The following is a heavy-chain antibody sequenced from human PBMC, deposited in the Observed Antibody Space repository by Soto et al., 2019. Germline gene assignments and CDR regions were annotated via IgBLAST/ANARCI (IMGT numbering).Heavy chain of an antibody. V-gene: IGHV4-30-4*01. J-gene: IGHJ4*02. Sequence: HVQLQESGPGPVTPSQTLSLSCTVSGVSITSGSYYWTWVRQSPGKGLEWIGYRYYSGNTYYNPSFNSRATISVDTSKNQFFLKLTSVTAADTAVYYCARGGYDTSGQTFIGWGPDCWGQGTLVTVSS. CDR1: GVSITSGSYY. CDR2: RYYSGNT. D-gene: IGHD3-22*01. CDR3: ARGGYDTSGQTFIGWGPDC.